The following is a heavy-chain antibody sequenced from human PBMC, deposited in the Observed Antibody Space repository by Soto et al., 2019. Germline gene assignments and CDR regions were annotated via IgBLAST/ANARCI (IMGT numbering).Heavy chain of an antibody. J-gene: IGHJ6*02. CDR2: IYPGDSDT. V-gene: IGHV5-51*01. CDR3: ARRYSNGRMDV. D-gene: IGHD4-4*01. CDR1: GYSFTSYW. Sequence: GESLKICCKGAGYSFTSYWIGWVREMAGKGLGWMGIIYPGDSDTRYSASFQGQVTISADKSISTAYLQWSSLKASDTAMYYCARRYSNGRMDVWGQGTTVTVSS.